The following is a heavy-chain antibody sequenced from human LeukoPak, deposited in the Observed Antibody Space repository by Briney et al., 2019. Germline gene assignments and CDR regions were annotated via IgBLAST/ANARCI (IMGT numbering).Heavy chain of an antibody. Sequence: GTSLRLSRVASGFTFSSYTMHWVRQAPGKGLEWVSAISGSGGSTYYADSVKGRFTISRDNSKNTLYLQMNSLRAEDTAVYYCAKVVVVTTNSGGFDYWGQGTLVTVSS. CDR3: AKVVVVTTNSGGFDY. J-gene: IGHJ4*02. D-gene: IGHD2-15*01. CDR1: GFTFSSYT. CDR2: ISGSGGST. V-gene: IGHV3-23*01.